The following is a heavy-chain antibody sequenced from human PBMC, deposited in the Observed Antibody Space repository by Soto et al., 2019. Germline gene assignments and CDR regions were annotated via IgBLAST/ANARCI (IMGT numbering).Heavy chain of an antibody. D-gene: IGHD4-4*01. V-gene: IGHV1-8*01. CDR1: GYTFNSYD. CDR3: ARWNSKKYYYYYMDV. CDR2: MNPNSGNT. Sequence: ASVKVSCKASGYTFNSYDINWVRQATEQGLEWMGWMNPNSGNTGYAQKFQGRVTMTRNTSISTAYMELSSLRSEDTAVYYCARWNSKKYYYYYMDVWGKGTTVTVSS. J-gene: IGHJ6*03.